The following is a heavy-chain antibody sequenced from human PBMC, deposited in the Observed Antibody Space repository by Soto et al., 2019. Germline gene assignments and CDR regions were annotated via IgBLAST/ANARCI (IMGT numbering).Heavy chain of an antibody. CDR2: ISAYNGNT. J-gene: IGHJ4*02. CDR3: ARDSGSPFDY. CDR1: GYTFTSYG. D-gene: IGHD1-26*01. V-gene: IGHV1-18*01. Sequence: GASVKVSCKASGYTFTSYGISWVRQAPGQGLEWMGWISAYNGNTNYAQTLQGRVTMTPDTSTSTAYMELRSLRSDATAVYYCARDSGSPFDYWGQGTLVTVSS.